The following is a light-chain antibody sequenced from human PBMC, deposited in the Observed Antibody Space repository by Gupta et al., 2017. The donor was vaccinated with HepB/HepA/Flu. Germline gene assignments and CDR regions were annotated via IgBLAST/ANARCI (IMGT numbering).Light chain of an antibody. CDR2: DAS. CDR1: QSVGSY. J-gene: IGKJ5*01. CDR3: QQRSDWPIT. V-gene: IGKV3-11*01. Sequence: EIVLTPSPATLSLSPGERATLSCRASQSVGSYLAWYQQKPGQAPRLLIYDASNRATGIPARFSGSGSGTEFTLTISSLEPEDFAVYYCQQRSDWPITFGQGTRLQIK.